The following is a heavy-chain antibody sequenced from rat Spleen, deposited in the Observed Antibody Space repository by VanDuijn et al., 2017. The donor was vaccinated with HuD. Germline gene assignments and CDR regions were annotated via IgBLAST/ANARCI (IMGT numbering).Heavy chain of an antibody. J-gene: IGHJ2*01. CDR1: GFTFSDYY. Sequence: EVQLVESDGGLVQPGRSLKLSCAASGFTFSDYYMAWVRQAPTKGLEWVATISYDGFNTYYRDSVKGRFTISRDNAKSTLYLQMDSLRSEDTATYYGARHGDYYSSYIYFDYWGQGVMVTVSS. CDR3: ARHGDYYSSYIYFDY. V-gene: IGHV5-29*01. CDR2: ISYDGFNT. D-gene: IGHD1-2*01.